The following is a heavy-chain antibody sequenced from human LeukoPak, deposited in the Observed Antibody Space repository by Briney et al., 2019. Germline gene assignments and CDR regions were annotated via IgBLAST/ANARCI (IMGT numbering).Heavy chain of an antibody. CDR3: ARAPAHYYDSSDHYYVGESYFDY. Sequence: GGSLRLSCAASGFTFSSYEMNWVRQAPGKGLEWVSYISSSGSTIYYADSVKGRFTISRDNAKNSLYLQMNSLRAEDTAVYHCARAPAHYYDSSDHYYVGESYFDYWGQGTLVTVSS. V-gene: IGHV3-48*03. J-gene: IGHJ4*02. CDR1: GFTFSSYE. D-gene: IGHD3-22*01. CDR2: ISSSGSTI.